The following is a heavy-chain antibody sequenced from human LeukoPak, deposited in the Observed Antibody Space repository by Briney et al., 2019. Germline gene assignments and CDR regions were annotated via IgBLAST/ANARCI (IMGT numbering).Heavy chain of an antibody. CDR1: GLTFSSYS. CDR3: ARDGIETGFDP. J-gene: IGHJ5*02. Sequence: GGSLRLSCAASGLTFSSYSMNWVRQAPGKGLEWVSSISSSSSYIYYADSVKGRFTISRDNAKNSLYLQMNSLRAEDTAVYYCARDGIETGFDPWGQGTLVTVSS. V-gene: IGHV3-21*01. CDR2: ISSSSSYI. D-gene: IGHD1-26*01.